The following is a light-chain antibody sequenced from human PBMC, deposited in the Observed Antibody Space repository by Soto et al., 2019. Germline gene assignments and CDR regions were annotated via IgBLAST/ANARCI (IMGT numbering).Light chain of an antibody. CDR2: DVS. V-gene: IGLV2-14*01. CDR3: SSYTSSSTLNYV. Sequence: QSVLTQPASVSGSPGQSITISCTGTSSDVGGYNYVSWYQQHPGKAPKLMIYDVSNRPSGVSNRFSGSKSGNTASLTISGLQAEDEADYYCSSYTSSSTLNYVFRTGXEVPVL. J-gene: IGLJ1*01. CDR1: SSDVGGYNY.